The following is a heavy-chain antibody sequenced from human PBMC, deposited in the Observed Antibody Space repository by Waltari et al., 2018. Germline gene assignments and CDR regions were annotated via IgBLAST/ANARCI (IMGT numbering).Heavy chain of an antibody. CDR1: GFSFSSYG. J-gene: IGHJ4*02. CDR2: ITAGSSYI. Sequence: EVQLVESGGGLVKPGGSLRLSCAASGFSFSSYGMNWVRQAPGKGLECVSSITAGSSYIDSADPVKGRFTISRDNAENSLYLQMTGLRAEDTAIYYCARTSSPTMFGVVLDYWGQGALVTVSS. CDR3: ARTSSPTMFGVVLDY. V-gene: IGHV3-21*01. D-gene: IGHD3-3*01.